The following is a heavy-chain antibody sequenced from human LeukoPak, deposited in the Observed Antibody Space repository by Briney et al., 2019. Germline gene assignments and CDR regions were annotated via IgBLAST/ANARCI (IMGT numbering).Heavy chain of an antibody. CDR3: ARTGVGGGYRFDY. CDR1: GFSFSNYA. D-gene: IGHD1-26*01. J-gene: IGHJ4*02. V-gene: IGHV3-23*01. CDR2: ISDSGGST. Sequence: PGGSLRLSCVASGFSFSNYAMTWVRQAPGKGLEWVSGISDSGGSTYYADSVRGRFTISRDNFKNTLDLQMSSLGGEDTAIYYCARTGVGGGYRFDYWGQGTLVTVSS.